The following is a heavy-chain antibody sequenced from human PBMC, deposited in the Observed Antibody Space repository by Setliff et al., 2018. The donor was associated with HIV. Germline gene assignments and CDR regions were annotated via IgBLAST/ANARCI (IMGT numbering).Heavy chain of an antibody. D-gene: IGHD3-3*01. CDR2: INPHTGVT. Sequence: ASVKVSCKTSGYIFIRYDIFWVRQAPGQGLEWMGNINPHTGVTKYAEKFQGRVTMTRDTSINTIYMELSRLRSDDTAVYYCARDLRDGFEEWFSTLGDGMDVWGQGTTVTV. V-gene: IGHV1-2*02. CDR3: ARDLRDGFEEWFSTLGDGMDV. CDR1: GYIFIRYD. J-gene: IGHJ6*02.